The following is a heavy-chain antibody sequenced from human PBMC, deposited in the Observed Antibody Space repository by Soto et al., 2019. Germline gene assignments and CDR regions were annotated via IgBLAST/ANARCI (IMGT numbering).Heavy chain of an antibody. V-gene: IGHV4-31*03. Sequence: QVQLQESGPGLVKPSQTLSLTCTVSGGPFSSGGYYWSWIRQEPGKGLEWIGYIYQNGDTSYNPSLKSRVTISADTSKTQFPLKLSSVTAADTAVYYCARGDSTVSSVFDYWGQGMLVTVSS. CDR3: ARGDSTVSSVFDY. D-gene: IGHD4-17*01. CDR1: GGPFSSGGYY. CDR2: IYQNGDT. J-gene: IGHJ4*02.